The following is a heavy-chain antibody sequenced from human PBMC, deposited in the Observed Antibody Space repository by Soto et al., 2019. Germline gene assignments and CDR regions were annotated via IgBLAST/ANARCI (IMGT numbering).Heavy chain of an antibody. V-gene: IGHV4-30-4*01. CDR2: IYYSGST. CDR1: GGSISSGDYY. D-gene: IGHD3-22*01. CDR3: ARDSPNYDSSGYYLEYYGMDV. Sequence: SETLSLTCTVSGGSISSGDYYWSWIRQPPGKGLEWIGYIYYSGSTYYNPSLKSRVTISVDASKNQFSLKLSSVTAADTAVYYCARDSPNYDSSGYYLEYYGMDVWSQGTTVTVSS. J-gene: IGHJ6*02.